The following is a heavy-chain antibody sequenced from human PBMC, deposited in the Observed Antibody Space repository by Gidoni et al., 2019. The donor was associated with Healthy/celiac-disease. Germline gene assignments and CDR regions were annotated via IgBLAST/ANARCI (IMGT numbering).Heavy chain of an antibody. Sequence: QVQLVESGGGVVQPGRSLRLSCAASGFTFSSYGMHWVRQAPGKGLEWVAVIWYDGSNKYYADSVKGRFTISRDNSKNTLYLQMNSLRAEDTAVYYCARDSFDGDAVLDYWGQGTLVTVSS. CDR1: GFTFSSYG. CDR2: IWYDGSNK. CDR3: ARDSFDGDAVLDY. J-gene: IGHJ4*02. V-gene: IGHV3-33*01. D-gene: IGHD4-17*01.